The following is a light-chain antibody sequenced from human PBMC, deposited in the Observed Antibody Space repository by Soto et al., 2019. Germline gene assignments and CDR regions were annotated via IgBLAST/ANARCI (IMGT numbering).Light chain of an antibody. CDR2: GVS. Sequence: QSALTQPASVSGSPGQSITISCTGTSSDIGGYNYVSWYQQYPGKAPKLMIFGVSDRPSGVSNRFSGSKSGTTASLTISGLPAEDEADYYCSSYKTSSTVVVFGGGTKLTVL. J-gene: IGLJ2*01. CDR3: SSYKTSSTVVV. CDR1: SSDIGGYNY. V-gene: IGLV2-14*01.